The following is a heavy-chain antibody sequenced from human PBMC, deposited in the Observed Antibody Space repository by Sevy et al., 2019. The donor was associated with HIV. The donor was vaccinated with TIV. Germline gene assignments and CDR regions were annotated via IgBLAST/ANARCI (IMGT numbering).Heavy chain of an antibody. Sequence: GGSLRLSCAASGFTFSSYWMSWVRQAQGKGLEWVANIKQDGSEKYYVDSVKGRFTISRDNAKNSLYLQMNSLRAEDTAVYYCARESVVTLPYYYYYGMDVWGQGTTVTVSS. J-gene: IGHJ6*02. CDR3: ARESVVTLPYYYYYGMDV. V-gene: IGHV3-7*01. CDR2: IKQDGSEK. D-gene: IGHD3-22*01. CDR1: GFTFSSYW.